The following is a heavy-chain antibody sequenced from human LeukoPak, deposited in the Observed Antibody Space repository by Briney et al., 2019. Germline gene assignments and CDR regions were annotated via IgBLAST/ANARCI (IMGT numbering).Heavy chain of an antibody. D-gene: IGHD3-9*01. Sequence: ASVKVSCKVSGYTLTELSMHWVRQAPGKGLEWMGGFDHEDGETIYAQKFQGRVTMTEDTSTDTAYMELSSLRSEDTAVYYCARRAGGYFDWLSPDAFDIWGQGTMVTVSS. V-gene: IGHV1-24*01. CDR2: FDHEDGET. J-gene: IGHJ3*02. CDR1: GYTLTELS. CDR3: ARRAGGYFDWLSPDAFDI.